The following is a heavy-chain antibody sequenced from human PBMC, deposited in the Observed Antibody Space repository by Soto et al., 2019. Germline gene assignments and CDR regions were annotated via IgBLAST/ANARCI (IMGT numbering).Heavy chain of an antibody. J-gene: IGHJ4*02. CDR2: ISAYNGNT. CDR1: GYTFTSYG. CDR3: ARDRSLYYDSSGYYHD. Sequence: ASVKVSCKASGYTFTSYGISWVPQAPGQGLEWMGWISAYNGNTNYAQKLQGRVTMTTDTSTSTAYMELRSLRSDDTAVYYCARDRSLYYDSSGYYHDWGQGTLVTVSS. D-gene: IGHD3-22*01. V-gene: IGHV1-18*04.